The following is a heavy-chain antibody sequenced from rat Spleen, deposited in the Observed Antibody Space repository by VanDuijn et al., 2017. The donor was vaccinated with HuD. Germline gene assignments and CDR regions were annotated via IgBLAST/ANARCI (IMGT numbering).Heavy chain of an antibody. J-gene: IGHJ3*01. CDR3: ARSDGVHYYLPFAD. CDR2: INSAGTT. Sequence: EVQLQESGPGPVKVSESLSLTCSVTGLSITSSYRWNWIRKFPGNKLEWMGYINSAGTTNYNPFLKSRISITRDTSKNQFFLQVNSVSSEDTATYYCARSDGVHYYLPFADWGHGTLFTASS. V-gene: IGHV3-3*01. CDR1: GLSITSSYR. D-gene: IGHD1-1*01.